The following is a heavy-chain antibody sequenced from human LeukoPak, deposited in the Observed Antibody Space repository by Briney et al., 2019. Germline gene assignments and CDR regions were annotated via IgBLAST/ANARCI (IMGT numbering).Heavy chain of an antibody. CDR2: IYYSGST. CDR3: ARDYDTYYGSGSYFDY. Sequence: PSETLSLTCTVSGGSISSSSYYWGWIRQPPGKGLEWIGSIYYSGSTYYNPSLKSRVTISVDTSKNQFSLKLSSVTAADTAVYYCARDYDTYYGSGSYFDYWGQGTLVTVSS. CDR1: GGSISSSSYY. V-gene: IGHV4-39*07. J-gene: IGHJ4*02. D-gene: IGHD3-10*01.